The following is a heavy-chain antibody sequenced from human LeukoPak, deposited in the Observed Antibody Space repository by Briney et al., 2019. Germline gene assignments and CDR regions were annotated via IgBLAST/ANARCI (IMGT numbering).Heavy chain of an antibody. CDR1: GVSFSGYY. CDR2: INHSGST. D-gene: IGHD3-10*01. Sequence: SETLSLTCAVYGVSFSGYYWSWIRQPPGKGLEWIGEINHSGSTYYNPSLKSRVTISVDTSKNQFSLKLSSVTAADTAVYYCARERGGSFDYWGQGTLVTVSS. J-gene: IGHJ4*02. CDR3: ARERGGSFDY. V-gene: IGHV4-34*09.